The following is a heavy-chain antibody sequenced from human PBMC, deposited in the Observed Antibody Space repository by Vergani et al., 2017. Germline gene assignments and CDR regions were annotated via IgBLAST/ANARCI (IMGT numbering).Heavy chain of an antibody. V-gene: IGHV1-46*03. J-gene: IGHJ4*02. CDR1: GYTFSNYY. Sequence: QEQVVQSGAEVKKSGASVKVSCKTSGYTFSNYYMHWVRQAPGQGLEWMGIINPSGGHTNYAQKFQGRVTMTRATSTSTVYMELSSLRSEDTAIYYCAREEYGSLTGYRYWGQGTLVTVSA. CDR2: INPSGGHT. CDR3: AREEYGSLTGYRY. D-gene: IGHD3-9*01.